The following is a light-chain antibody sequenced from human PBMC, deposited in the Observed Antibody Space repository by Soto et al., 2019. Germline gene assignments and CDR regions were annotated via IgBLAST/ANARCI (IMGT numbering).Light chain of an antibody. CDR1: QSVSSSY. Sequence: EIVLTQSPGTLSLSPGERATLSCRASQSVSSSYLAWYQQKPGQAPRLLIYVAASRATGIPDRFSGSGSGTDFTLTISRLDPEDFAVYYCQQYCSSPTFGGGTKVEIK. CDR2: VAA. J-gene: IGKJ4*01. V-gene: IGKV3-20*01. CDR3: QQYCSSPT.